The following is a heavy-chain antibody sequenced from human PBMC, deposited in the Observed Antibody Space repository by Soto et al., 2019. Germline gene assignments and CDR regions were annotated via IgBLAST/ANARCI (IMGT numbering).Heavy chain of an antibody. J-gene: IGHJ4*02. CDR2: INYSGST. V-gene: IGHV4-34*01. D-gene: IGHD3-10*01. CDR1: GGSFSGYY. CDR3: ARSRGITMVRGDPPDY. Sequence: QVQLQQWGAGLLKPSETLSLTCAVYGGSFSGYYWSWIRQPPGKGLEWIGEINYSGSTNYNPSLKSRVTISVDTSKNQFSVKLSAVTAANTAVYYCARSRGITMVRGDPPDYWGQGTLVAVSS.